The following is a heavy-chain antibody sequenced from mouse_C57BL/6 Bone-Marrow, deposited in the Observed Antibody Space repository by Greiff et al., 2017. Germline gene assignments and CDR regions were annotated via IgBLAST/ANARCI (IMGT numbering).Heavy chain of an antibody. Sequence: VKLMESGAELVKPGASVKMSCKASGYTFTTYPIEWMKQNHGKSLEWIGNFHPYNDDTKYNEKFKGKATLTVEKSSSTVYLELSRLTSDDSAVYYCARGDYGSSRYYFDYWGQGTTLTVSS. CDR2: FHPYNDDT. V-gene: IGHV1-47*01. CDR3: ARGDYGSSRYYFDY. CDR1: GYTFTTYP. D-gene: IGHD1-1*01. J-gene: IGHJ2*01.